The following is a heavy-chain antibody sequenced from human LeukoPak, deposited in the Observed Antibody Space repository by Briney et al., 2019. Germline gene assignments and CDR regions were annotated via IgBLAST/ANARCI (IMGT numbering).Heavy chain of an antibody. D-gene: IGHD3-10*01. J-gene: IGHJ4*02. V-gene: IGHV3-15*01. CDR1: GFTFSNAW. CDR2: IKSKTDGGTT. CDR3: TTDRVLLWFGELLNV. Sequence: GSLRLSCAASGFTFSNAWMSWVRQAPGKGLEWVGRIKSKTDGGTTDYAAPVKGRFTISRDDSKNTLYLQMNSLKTEDTAVYYCTTDRVLLWFGELLNVWGQGTLVTVSS.